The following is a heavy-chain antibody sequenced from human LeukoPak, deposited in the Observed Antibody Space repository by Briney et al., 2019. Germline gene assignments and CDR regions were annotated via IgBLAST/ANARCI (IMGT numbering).Heavy chain of an antibody. D-gene: IGHD3-3*01. Sequence: GGSLRLSCAAFGFNYSSYTVNWVRQAPGMGLEWLSYISATRDITYYADSVKGRYTISRDNAKNSLYLQMNNLRAEDTAVYYCVRGSLASGVVVYYYYYLDVWGKGTTVTVSS. V-gene: IGHV3-48*01. CDR1: GFNYSSYT. CDR2: ISATRDIT. CDR3: VRGSLASGVVVYYYYYLDV. J-gene: IGHJ6*03.